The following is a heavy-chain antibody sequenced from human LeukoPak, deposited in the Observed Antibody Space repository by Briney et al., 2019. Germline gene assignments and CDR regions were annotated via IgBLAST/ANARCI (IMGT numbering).Heavy chain of an antibody. D-gene: IGHD3-3*01. CDR1: GFTFSSYA. CDR3: AKISYDFWSGLGYFDY. J-gene: IGHJ4*02. V-gene: IGHV3-23*01. Sequence: GGSLRLSCAASGFTFSSYAMSWVRQAPGKGLEWVSAISGSGGSTYYADSVKGRFTISRDNSKNTLYLQMNSLRAEDTAVYYCAKISYDFWSGLGYFDYWGQGTLVTVSS. CDR2: ISGSGGST.